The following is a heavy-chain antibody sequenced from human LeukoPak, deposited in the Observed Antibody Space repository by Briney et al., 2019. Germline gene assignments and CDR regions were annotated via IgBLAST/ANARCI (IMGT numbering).Heavy chain of an antibody. J-gene: IGHJ4*02. CDR3: AKDQGVFTMRYFDY. V-gene: IGHV3-33*06. CDR2: IWYDGSNK. CDR1: GFTFSSYG. D-gene: IGHD3-22*01. Sequence: GGSLRLSCAASGFTFSSYGMHWVRQAPGKGLEWVAVIWYDGSNKYYADSVKGRFTISRDNSKNTLYLQMNSLRAEDTAVYYCAKDQGVFTMRYFDYWGQGTLVTVSS.